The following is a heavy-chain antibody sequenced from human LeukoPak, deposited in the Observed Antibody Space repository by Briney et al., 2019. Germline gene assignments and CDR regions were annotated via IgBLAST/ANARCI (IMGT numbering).Heavy chain of an antibody. CDR3: ARDRTGYFDY. CDR1: GLTFSSYW. D-gene: IGHD3/OR15-3a*01. J-gene: IGHJ4*02. CDR2: IKQDGSEK. V-gene: IGHV3-7*01. Sequence: GGSLRLSCAASGLTFSSYWMSWVRQAPGKGLEWVANIKQDGSEKYYVDSVKGRFTISRDNAKNSLYLQMNSLRTEDTAVYYCARDRTGYFDYWGQGTLVTVSS.